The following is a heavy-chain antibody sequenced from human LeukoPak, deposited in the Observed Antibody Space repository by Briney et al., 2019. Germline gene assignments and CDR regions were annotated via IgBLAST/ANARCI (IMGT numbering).Heavy chain of an antibody. D-gene: IGHD5-24*01. J-gene: IGHJ4*03. CDR3: ARGATISETGYFYI. CDR2: IDHRGDT. Sequence: SETLSLTCAVYGGSFSSYYWSWIRQSPGKGLEWIAEIDHRGDTNYNPSVKSRVTISVDTSKNQFSLKVRSLSAADTAVYYCARGATISETGYFYIRGQGTLVTVSS. CDR1: GGSFSSYY. V-gene: IGHV4-34*01.